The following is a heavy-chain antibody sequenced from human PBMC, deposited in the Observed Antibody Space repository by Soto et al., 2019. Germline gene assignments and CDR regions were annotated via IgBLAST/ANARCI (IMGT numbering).Heavy chain of an antibody. Sequence: SGGSLRLSCAASGFTFSDYYMSWIRQAPGKGLEWISYISGRNTFTQYADSVKGRFTISRDNAKNSLYPQLNSLTAEDTAVYYCARDGGVIIPGAIGGGYGLDVWGQGTTVTVSS. CDR3: ARDGGVIIPGAIGGGYGLDV. CDR1: GFTFSDYY. V-gene: IGHV3-11*06. CDR2: ISGRNTFT. J-gene: IGHJ6*02. D-gene: IGHD2-2*02.